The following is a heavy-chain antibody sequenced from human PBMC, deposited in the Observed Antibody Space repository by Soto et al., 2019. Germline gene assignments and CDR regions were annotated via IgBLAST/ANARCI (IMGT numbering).Heavy chain of an antibody. V-gene: IGHV3-53*01. Sequence: HPGGSLRLSCAASGFTVSSNYMSWVRQAPGKGLEWVSVIYSGGSTYYADSVKGRFTISRDNSKNTLYLQMNSLRAEDTAVYYCARDPDLPYYGSGSYYNEDYWGQGTLVTVSS. CDR1: GFTVSSNY. CDR3: ARDPDLPYYGSGSYYNEDY. J-gene: IGHJ4*02. CDR2: IYSGGST. D-gene: IGHD3-10*01.